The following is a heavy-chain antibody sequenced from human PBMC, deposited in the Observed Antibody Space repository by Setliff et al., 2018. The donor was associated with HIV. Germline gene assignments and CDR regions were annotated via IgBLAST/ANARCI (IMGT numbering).Heavy chain of an antibody. J-gene: IGHJ3*02. CDR3: ARDGGTHAAFEI. CDR1: GDHVNRWSYY. Sequence: PSETLSLTCTVSGDHVNRWSYYWSWIRQPAGKGLEWVGHISPSGDTNYNPSMKSRVVISLDKPKNQFSLILNSLTAADTAVYFCARDGGTHAAFEIWGQGTMVT. CDR2: ISPSGDT. V-gene: IGHV4-61*09.